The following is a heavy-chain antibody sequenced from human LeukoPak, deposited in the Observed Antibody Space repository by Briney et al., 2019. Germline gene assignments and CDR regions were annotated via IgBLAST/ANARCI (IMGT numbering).Heavy chain of an antibody. CDR2: IRYDGSTK. CDR3: AKALTRAVARIGPFDY. V-gene: IGHV3-30*02. J-gene: IGHJ4*02. CDR1: EFTFSSYG. D-gene: IGHD6-19*01. Sequence: PGGSLRLSCAASEFTFSSYGMHWVRQAPGKGLEWVAFIRYDGSTKYYTDSVKGRFTISRDNSKNTLYLQMNSLRAEDTAVYYCAKALTRAVARIGPFDYWGQGTLVTVSS.